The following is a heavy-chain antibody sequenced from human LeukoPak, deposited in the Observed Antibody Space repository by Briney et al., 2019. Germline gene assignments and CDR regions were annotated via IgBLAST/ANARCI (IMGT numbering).Heavy chain of an antibody. Sequence: PGGSLRLSCVASGFTFSTFAMSWVRQAPGKGLEWVSSISDTGGYTYYADSMKGRFTISRDNSKNTLYLQMNSLRAEDTAVYYCAKSFDWFGESYFDYWGQGTLITVSS. D-gene: IGHD3-10*01. J-gene: IGHJ4*02. V-gene: IGHV3-23*01. CDR1: GFTFSTFA. CDR3: AKSFDWFGESYFDY. CDR2: ISDTGGYT.